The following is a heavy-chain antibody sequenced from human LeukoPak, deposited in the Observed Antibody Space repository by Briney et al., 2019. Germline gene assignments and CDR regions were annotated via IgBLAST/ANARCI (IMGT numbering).Heavy chain of an antibody. CDR2: IYYSGST. CDR1: GGSISSYY. J-gene: IGHJ5*02. D-gene: IGHD2-2*01. Sequence: PSETLSLTCTVSGGSISSYYWSWIRQPPGKGLEWIGYIYYSGSTNYNPSLKSRVTISVDTSKNQFSLKLSSVTAADTAVYYCARDVRDIVVVPAANWFDPWGQGTLVTVSS. V-gene: IGHV4-59*01. CDR3: ARDVRDIVVVPAANWFDP.